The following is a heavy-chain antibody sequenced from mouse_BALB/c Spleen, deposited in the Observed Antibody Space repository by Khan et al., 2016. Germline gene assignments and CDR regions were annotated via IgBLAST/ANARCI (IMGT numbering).Heavy chain of an antibody. CDR3: ARRDYDRFAY. V-gene: IGHV5-6-5*01. D-gene: IGHD1-1*01. J-gene: IGHJ3*01. Sequence: EVELVESGGGLVKPGGSLKLSCSASGFTFSSYAMSWVRQTPEKRLEWVASITSGGSTYYPDSMKGRFTISRDSARNILYLEMSSLRSEDTAVYFCARRDYDRFAYWGQGTLVTVSA. CDR2: ITSGGST. CDR1: GFTFSSYA.